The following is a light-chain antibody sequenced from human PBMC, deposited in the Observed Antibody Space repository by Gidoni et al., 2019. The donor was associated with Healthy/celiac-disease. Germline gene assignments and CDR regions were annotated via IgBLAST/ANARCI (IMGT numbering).Light chain of an antibody. Sequence: VSLGERATINCKSSQTVLYRSDNRNYFAWYQQKPGQPPKLLIYWASTRASGVPDRFSGSGSGTDFTLTISTLQAEDAAVYFCQQYYDSPRTFXXXTKVEIK. CDR3: QQYYDSPRT. CDR2: WAS. J-gene: IGKJ1*01. V-gene: IGKV4-1*01. CDR1: QTVLYRSDNRNY.